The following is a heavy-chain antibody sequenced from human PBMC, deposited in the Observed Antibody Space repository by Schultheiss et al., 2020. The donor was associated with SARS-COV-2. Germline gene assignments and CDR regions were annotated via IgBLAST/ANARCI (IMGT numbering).Heavy chain of an antibody. Sequence: SETLSLTCTVSGGSISGYYWSWIRQPPGKGLEWIGYIYYSGSTYYNPSLKSRVTISVDTSKNQFSLKLSSVTAADTAVYYCARAYNVVASLQHWGQGTLVTVSS. V-gene: IGHV4-30-4*08. CDR3: ARAYNVVASLQH. J-gene: IGHJ1*01. D-gene: IGHD2-15*01. CDR1: GGSISGYY. CDR2: IYYSGST.